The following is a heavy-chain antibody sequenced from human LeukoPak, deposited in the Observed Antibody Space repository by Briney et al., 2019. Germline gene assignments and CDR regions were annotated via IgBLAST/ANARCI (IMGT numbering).Heavy chain of an antibody. CDR2: IIPIFGTA. J-gene: IGHJ6*03. D-gene: IGHD3-10*01. Sequence: ASVKVSCQASGGTFSSYAISWVRPAPGQGLEWMGGIIPIFGTANYAQKFQGRVTITTDESTSTAYMELSSLRAEDTAVYYCARGEWFGANYYYMDVWGKGTTVTVSS. CDR1: GGTFSSYA. V-gene: IGHV1-69*05. CDR3: ARGEWFGANYYYMDV.